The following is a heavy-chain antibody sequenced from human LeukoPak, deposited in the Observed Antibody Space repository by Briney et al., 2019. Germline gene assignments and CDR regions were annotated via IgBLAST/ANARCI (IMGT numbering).Heavy chain of an antibody. D-gene: IGHD3-22*01. Sequence: SGGSLRLSCAASGFTVSSNYMSWVRQAPGKGLEWVSYISSSGSTIYYADSVKGRFTISRDNAKNSLYLQMNSLRAEDTAVYYCARDGDSSGYFADHPFDYWGQGTLVTVSS. V-gene: IGHV3-11*04. CDR1: GFTVSSNY. J-gene: IGHJ4*02. CDR2: ISSSGSTI. CDR3: ARDGDSSGYFADHPFDY.